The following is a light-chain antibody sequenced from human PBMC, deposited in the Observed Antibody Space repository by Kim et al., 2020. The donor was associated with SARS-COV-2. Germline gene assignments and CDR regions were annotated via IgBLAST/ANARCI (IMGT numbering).Light chain of an antibody. CDR2: YDS. CDR3: QVWDSSSVV. Sequence: SVAPGQTARITCGGNNIGSNSVRWYQQKPGQAPVLVIYYDSDRPSGIPERFSGSNSGNTATLTISRVEAGDEADYYCQVWDSSSVVFGGGTQLTVL. V-gene: IGLV3-21*04. J-gene: IGLJ2*01. CDR1: NIGSNS.